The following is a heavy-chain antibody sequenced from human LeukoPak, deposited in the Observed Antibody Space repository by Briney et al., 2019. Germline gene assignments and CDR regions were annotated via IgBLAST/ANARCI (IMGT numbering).Heavy chain of an antibody. CDR3: ARDLTMMSAFDI. Sequence: GGSLRLSRAASGFTFSDYYMSWIRQAPGNGLEWVSYISSSGSTIYYAHSVKGQFTISMDNAKNSLYLQMNSLRAEDTAVYYCARDLTMMSAFDIWGQGTMVTVSS. V-gene: IGHV3-11*01. CDR1: GFTFSDYY. CDR2: ISSSGSTI. D-gene: IGHD3-22*01. J-gene: IGHJ3*02.